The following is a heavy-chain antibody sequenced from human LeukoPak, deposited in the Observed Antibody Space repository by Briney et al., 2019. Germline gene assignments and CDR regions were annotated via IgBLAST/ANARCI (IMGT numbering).Heavy chain of an antibody. V-gene: IGHV3-33*01. CDR1: GFTFSSYG. D-gene: IGHD6-13*01. Sequence: GGSLRLSCVASGFTFSSYGMHWVRQAPGKGLEWVAVIWYDGTNKYYADSVRGRFTISRDNSKNTLYLQMNSLRAEDTAVYSCAEIAAVGTWGQGTLVTVYS. J-gene: IGHJ4*02. CDR3: AEIAAVGT. CDR2: IWYDGTNK.